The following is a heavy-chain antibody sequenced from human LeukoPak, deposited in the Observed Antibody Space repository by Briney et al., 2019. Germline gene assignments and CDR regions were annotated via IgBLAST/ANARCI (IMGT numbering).Heavy chain of an antibody. V-gene: IGHV1-69*05. CDR1: GGTFSSYA. CDR3: ARSARQKQQLPTI. CDR2: ITPIFGTA. Sequence: ASVKVSCKASGGTFSSYAISWVRQAPGQGLEWMGGITPIFGTANYAQKFQGRVTMTRDTSISTAYMELSRLRSDDTAVYYCARSARQKQQLPTIWGQGTLVTVSS. D-gene: IGHD6-13*01. J-gene: IGHJ4*02.